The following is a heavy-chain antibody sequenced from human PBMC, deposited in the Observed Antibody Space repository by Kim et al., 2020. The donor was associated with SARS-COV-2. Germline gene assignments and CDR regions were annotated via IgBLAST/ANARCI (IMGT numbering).Heavy chain of an antibody. J-gene: IGHJ5*02. CDR3: TTDFPYYDILTGYYNP. Sequence: VKGRFTISRDDSKNTLYLQMNSLKTEDTAVYYCTTDFPYYDILTGYYNPWGQGTLVTVSS. V-gene: IGHV3-15*01. D-gene: IGHD3-9*01.